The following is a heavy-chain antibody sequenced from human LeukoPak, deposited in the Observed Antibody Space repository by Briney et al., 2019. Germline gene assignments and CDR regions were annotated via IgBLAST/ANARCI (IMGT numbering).Heavy chain of an antibody. V-gene: IGHV4-4*07. D-gene: IGHD3-22*01. CDR2: IYTSGST. CDR3: AREGEGYYDSSGYYQMFDY. Sequence: SETLSLTCTVSGGSISSYYWSWIRQPAGQGLEWIGRIYTSGSTNYNPSLKSRVAMSVDTSKNQFSLKLSSVTAADTAVYYCAREGEGYYDSSGYYQMFDYWGQGTLVTVSS. J-gene: IGHJ4*02. CDR1: GGSISSYY.